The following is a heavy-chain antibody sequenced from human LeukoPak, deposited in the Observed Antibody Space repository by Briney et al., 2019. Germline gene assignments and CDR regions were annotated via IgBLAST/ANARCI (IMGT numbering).Heavy chain of an antibody. D-gene: IGHD2-15*01. CDR3: AKDTEVVAGYYGMDV. CDR1: GFTFDDYA. Sequence: PGGSLRLSCAASGFTFDDYAMHWVRQAPGKGLEWVSLISGDGGSTYYADSVKGRFTISRDNSKNSLYLQMNSLRTEDTALYYCAKDTEVVAGYYGMDVWGQGTTVTVSS. CDR2: ISGDGGST. J-gene: IGHJ6*02. V-gene: IGHV3-43*02.